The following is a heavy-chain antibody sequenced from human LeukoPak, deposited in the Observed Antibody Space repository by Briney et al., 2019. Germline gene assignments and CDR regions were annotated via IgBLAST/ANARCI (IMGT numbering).Heavy chain of an antibody. D-gene: IGHD5-12*01. J-gene: IGHJ3*01. CDR3: AKGRHSGCVSDAFDF. CDR2: ISGIGGST. Sequence: PTGGSLRLSCAASGFTFSSYAMSWVRQAPGKGLEWVSTISGIGGSTYYADSVKGRFTISRDNSKNTLYLQMNSLRAEDTAIYYCAKGRHSGCVSDAFDFWGQGTMVTFSS. V-gene: IGHV3-23*01. CDR1: GFTFSSYA.